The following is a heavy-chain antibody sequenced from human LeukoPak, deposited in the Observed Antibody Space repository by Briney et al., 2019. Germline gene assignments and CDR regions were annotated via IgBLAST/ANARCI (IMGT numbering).Heavy chain of an antibody. CDR3: AKDGTTSHGIYCSSSSCYYFDH. V-gene: IGHV3-23*01. CDR1: GFSFSSYG. CDR2: ISGSGGST. Sequence: PGGSLRLSCAASGFSFSSYGMSWVRQAPGKGLEGVSGISGSGGSTYYADSVKGRFTISRDNSKNTLDLQMNSLRAEDTAVYYCAKDGTTSHGIYCSSSSCYYFDHWGQGTLVTVSS. D-gene: IGHD2-2*01. J-gene: IGHJ4*02.